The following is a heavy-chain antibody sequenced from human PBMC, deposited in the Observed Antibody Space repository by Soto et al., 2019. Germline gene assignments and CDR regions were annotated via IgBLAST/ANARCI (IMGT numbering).Heavy chain of an antibody. CDR3: ARAGIRDFWSGYYGDYYLDY. V-gene: IGHV5-51*01. CDR1: GYNFTTYW. CDR2: IYPTESDT. J-gene: IGHJ4*02. Sequence: PGESLKISCKASGYNFTTYWIGWVRQMPGKGLEWLGSIYPTESDTRYSPSHEGQITISADKSISTVYLQWGSLKASDTAVYYCARAGIRDFWSGYYGDYYLDYWGQGTLVTVSS. D-gene: IGHD3-3*01.